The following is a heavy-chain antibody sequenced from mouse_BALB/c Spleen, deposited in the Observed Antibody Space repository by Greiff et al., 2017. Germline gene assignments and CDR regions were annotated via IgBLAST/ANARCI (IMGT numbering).Heavy chain of an antibody. CDR3: AREKIYYDYDDYAMDY. Sequence: EVKLVESGGGLVKPGGSLKLSCAASGFTFSSYAMSWVRQTPEKRLEWVASISSGGSTYYPDSVKGRFTISRDNARNILYLQMSSLRSEDTAMYYCAREKIYYDYDDYAMDYWGQGTSVTVSS. CDR2: ISSGGST. J-gene: IGHJ4*01. D-gene: IGHD2-4*01. CDR1: GFTFSSYA. V-gene: IGHV5-6-5*01.